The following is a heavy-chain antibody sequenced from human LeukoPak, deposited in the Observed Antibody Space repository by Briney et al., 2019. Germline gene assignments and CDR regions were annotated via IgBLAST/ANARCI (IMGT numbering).Heavy chain of an antibody. CDR1: GFTFSSYA. J-gene: IGHJ4*02. V-gene: IGHV3-30-3*01. CDR2: ISYDGSNK. Sequence: GGSLRLSCAASGFTFSSYAMHWVRQAPGKGLEWVAVISYDGSNKYYADSVKGRFTISRDNSKNTLYLQMNSLRAEDTAVYYCASHIDYWGQGTLVTVSS. CDR3: ASHIDY.